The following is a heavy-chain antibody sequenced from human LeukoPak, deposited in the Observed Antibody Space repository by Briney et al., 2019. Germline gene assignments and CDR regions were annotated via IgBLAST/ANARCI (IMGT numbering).Heavy chain of an antibody. Sequence: PGGSLRLSCAASGFTFSSYGMHWVRQAPGKGLEWVAFIRYDGSNKYYADSVKGRFTISRDNPKNTLYLQTNSLRAEDTAVYYCASYYYDSSGYLGAFDIWGQGTMVTVSS. D-gene: IGHD3-22*01. J-gene: IGHJ3*02. CDR3: ASYYYDSSGYLGAFDI. V-gene: IGHV3-30*02. CDR1: GFTFSSYG. CDR2: IRYDGSNK.